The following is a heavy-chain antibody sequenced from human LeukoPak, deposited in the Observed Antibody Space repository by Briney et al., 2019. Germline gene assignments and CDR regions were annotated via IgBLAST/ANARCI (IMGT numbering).Heavy chain of an antibody. CDR3: ARAVYGSNANYMDV. J-gene: IGHJ6*03. CDR1: GYTFTGYY. D-gene: IGHD3-22*01. Sequence: ASVKVSCKASGYTFTGYYIHWVRQAPGQGLEWMGRINPNSDGTNYAQSFQGRVTITRDTSINTAYMELSRLRSDETAVYYCARAVYGSNANYMDVWGKGTTVTVSS. V-gene: IGHV1-2*06. CDR2: INPNSDGT.